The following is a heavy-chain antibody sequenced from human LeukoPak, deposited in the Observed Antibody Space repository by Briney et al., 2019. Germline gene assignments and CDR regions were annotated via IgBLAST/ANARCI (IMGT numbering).Heavy chain of an antibody. J-gene: IGHJ5*02. Sequence: SETLSLTCAVYGGSFSGYYWSWIRQPPGKGLEWIGEINHSGSTNYNPSLKSRVTISVDTSKNQFSLKLSSVTAADTALYYCASLQKPGWFDPWGQGTLVTVSS. V-gene: IGHV4-34*01. CDR3: ASLQKPGWFDP. CDR1: GGSFSGYY. D-gene: IGHD4-11*01. CDR2: INHSGST.